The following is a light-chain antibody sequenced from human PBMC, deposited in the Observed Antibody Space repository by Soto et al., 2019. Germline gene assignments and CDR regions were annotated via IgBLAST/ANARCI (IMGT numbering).Light chain of an antibody. CDR1: TSNIGSYA. CDR2: RTN. CDR3: AAWDDSLNAPV. Sequence: QAVVTQPPSVSGTPGQRVTISCSGSTSNIGSYAVNWYQQLPGTAPKLLIYRTNQRPSGVPDRFSGSNSGTSASLAISGLQSEDEADYYCAAWDDSLNAPVFGGGTKLTVL. J-gene: IGLJ3*02. V-gene: IGLV1-44*01.